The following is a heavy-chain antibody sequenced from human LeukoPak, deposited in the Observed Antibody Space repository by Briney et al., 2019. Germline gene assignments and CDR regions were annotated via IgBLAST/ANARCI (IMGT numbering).Heavy chain of an antibody. V-gene: IGHV3-30-3*01. Sequence: GGSLRLSCAASGFTFSSYWMSWVRQAPGKGLEWVAVISYDGSNKYYADSVKGRFTISRDNSKNTLYLQMNSLRAEDTAVYYCARDGRYSGSWHQYYYYMDVWGKGPTVTVSS. CDR3: ARDGRYSGSWHQYYYYMDV. J-gene: IGHJ6*03. CDR1: GFTFSSYW. D-gene: IGHD6-13*01. CDR2: ISYDGSNK.